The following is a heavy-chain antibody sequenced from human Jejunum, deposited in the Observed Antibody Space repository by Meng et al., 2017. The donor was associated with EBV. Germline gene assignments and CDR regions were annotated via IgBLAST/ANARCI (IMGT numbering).Heavy chain of an antibody. D-gene: IGHD3-10*01. CDR2: INTANGNP. CDR3: ARYSGSYSLAN. V-gene: IGHV7-4-1*02. J-gene: IGHJ4*02. Sequence: GQLCTSGSELKNPWYSVRLSFKASGHTVTDYAIIWVRQAPGQGLEWMGWINTANGNPTYAQAFTGRFVFSLDTSVNTAFLQISDLKAEDSALYYCARYSGSYSLANWGQGTLVTVSS. CDR1: GHTVTDYA.